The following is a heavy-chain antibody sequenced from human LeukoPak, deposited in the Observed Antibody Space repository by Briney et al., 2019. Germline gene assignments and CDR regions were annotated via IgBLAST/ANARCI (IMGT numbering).Heavy chain of an antibody. Sequence: LAGGSLRLSCAASGFTFSSYGMHWIRQAPGKGLEWVAVISYDGSNKYYADSVKGRFTISRDNSKNTLYLQMNSLRAEDTAVYCCAKDALRYFDWLLYYYYYYGMDVWGQGTTVTVSS. CDR1: GFTFSSYG. CDR3: AKDALRYFDWLLYYYYYYGMDV. V-gene: IGHV3-30*18. D-gene: IGHD3-9*01. CDR2: ISYDGSNK. J-gene: IGHJ6*02.